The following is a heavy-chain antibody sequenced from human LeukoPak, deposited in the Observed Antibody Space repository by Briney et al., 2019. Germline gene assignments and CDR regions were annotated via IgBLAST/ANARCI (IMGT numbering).Heavy chain of an antibody. V-gene: IGHV1-8*01. Sequence: GASVKVSCKASGYTFTRYDIRWVGQATGQGKEWMGWMNSNSGNTGYAKKLQGRVTITRKTSLSTAYIELSSLRSEYTAVYYCALVVAATLVYLGQGTLVTVSS. J-gene: IGHJ4*02. CDR1: GYTFTRYD. D-gene: IGHD2-15*01. CDR2: MNSNSGNT. CDR3: ALVVAATLVY.